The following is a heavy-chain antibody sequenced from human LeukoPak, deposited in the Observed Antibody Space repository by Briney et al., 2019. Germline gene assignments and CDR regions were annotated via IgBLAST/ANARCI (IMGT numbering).Heavy chain of an antibody. V-gene: IGHV4-30-2*01. D-gene: IGHD1-26*01. CDR1: GGSISSGGYY. CDR2: IYHSGST. CDR3: ARDRSGSYYGMDV. J-gene: IGHJ6*02. Sequence: PSETLSLTCTVSGGSISSGGYYWSWIRQPPGKGLEWIGYIYHSGSTYYNPSLKSRVTISVDTSKNQFSLKLSSVTAADTAVYYCARDRSGSYYGMDVWGQGTTVTVSS.